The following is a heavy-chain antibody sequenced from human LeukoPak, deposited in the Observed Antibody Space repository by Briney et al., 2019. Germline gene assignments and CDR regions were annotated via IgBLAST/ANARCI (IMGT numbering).Heavy chain of an antibody. CDR2: MNPNSGNT. Sequence: ASVMVSCKASGYTFTSYDINWVRQATGQGLEWMGWMNPNSGNTGYAQKFQGRVTMTRNTSISTAYMELSSLRSEDTAVYYCARAGGYSYGLLGYYYYGMDVWGQGTTVTVSS. J-gene: IGHJ6*02. V-gene: IGHV1-8*01. CDR1: GYTFTSYD. CDR3: ARAGGYSYGLLGYYYYGMDV. D-gene: IGHD5-18*01.